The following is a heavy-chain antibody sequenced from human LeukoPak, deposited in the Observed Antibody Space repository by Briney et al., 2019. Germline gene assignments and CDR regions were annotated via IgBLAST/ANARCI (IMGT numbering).Heavy chain of an antibody. V-gene: IGHV4-34*01. CDR2: INHSGST. Sequence: SETLSLTCAVYGGSFSGYYWSWIRQPPGKGLEWIGEINHSGSTNYNPSLKSRVTISVDTSKNQFSLKLSSVTAADTAVYYCARMARYYGSGSYPYYYYYGVDVWGQGTTVTVSS. J-gene: IGHJ6*02. CDR3: ARMARYYGSGSYPYYYYYGVDV. D-gene: IGHD3-10*01. CDR1: GGSFSGYY.